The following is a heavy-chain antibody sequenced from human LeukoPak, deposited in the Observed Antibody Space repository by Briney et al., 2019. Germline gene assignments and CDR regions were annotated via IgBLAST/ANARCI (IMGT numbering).Heavy chain of an antibody. CDR2: INSDGSST. J-gene: IGHJ5*02. CDR1: GFTFSSYW. CDR3: VRDPGSGSNWFDP. Sequence: GGSLRLSCAASGFTFSSYWMHWVRQAPGKGLVWVSRINSDGSSTSYADSVKGRFTISRDNAKNTLYLQMNSLRVEDTAVYYCVRDPGSGSNWFDPWGQGTLVTVSS. D-gene: IGHD3-10*01. V-gene: IGHV3-74*01.